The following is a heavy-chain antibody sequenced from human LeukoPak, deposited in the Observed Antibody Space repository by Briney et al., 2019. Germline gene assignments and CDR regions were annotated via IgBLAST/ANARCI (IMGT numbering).Heavy chain of an antibody. V-gene: IGHV4-31*03. CDR1: GGSISSGGYY. CDR2: IYYSGST. Sequence: SETLSLTCTVSGGSISSGGYYWSWIRQHPGEGLEWIGYIYYSGSTYYNPSLKSRVTISVDTSKNQFSLKLSSVTAADTAVYYCARGYDSSDINWFDPWGQGTLVTVSS. D-gene: IGHD3-22*01. J-gene: IGHJ5*02. CDR3: ARGYDSSDINWFDP.